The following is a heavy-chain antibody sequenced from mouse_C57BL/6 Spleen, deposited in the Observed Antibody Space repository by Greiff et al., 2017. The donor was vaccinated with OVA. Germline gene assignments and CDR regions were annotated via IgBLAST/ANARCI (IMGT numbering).Heavy chain of an antibody. J-gene: IGHJ2*01. V-gene: IGHV5-17*01. CDR3: AREGYYSNYVLDY. CDR1: GFTFSDYG. CDR2: ISSGSSTI. Sequence: EVNVVESGGGLVKPGGSLKLSCAASGFTFSDYGMHWVRQAPEKGLEWVAYISSGSSTIYYADTVKGRFTISRDNAKNTLFLQMTSLRSEDTAMYYCAREGYYSNYVLDYWGQGTTLTVSS. D-gene: IGHD2-5*01.